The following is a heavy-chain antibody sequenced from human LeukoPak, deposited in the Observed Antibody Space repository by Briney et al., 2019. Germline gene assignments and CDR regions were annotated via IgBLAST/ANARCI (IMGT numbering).Heavy chain of an antibody. CDR2: INPNSGGT. J-gene: IGHJ6*03. CDR3: ARVSIAARRDYYYYMDV. D-gene: IGHD6-6*01. V-gene: IGHV1-2*02. CDR1: GYAFTGHH. Sequence: ASVKVSCKASGYAFTGHHIVWVRQAPGQGLEWMGWINPNSGGTNYAQKFQGRVTMTRDTSISTAYMELSRLRSDDTAVYYCARVSIAARRDYYYYMDVWGKGTTVTVSS.